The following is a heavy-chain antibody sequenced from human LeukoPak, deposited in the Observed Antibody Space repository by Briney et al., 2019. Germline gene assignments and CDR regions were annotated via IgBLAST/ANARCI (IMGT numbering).Heavy chain of an antibody. Sequence: SVKVSCKASGGTFSSYAISWVRQAPGQGLEWMGRIIPILGIANYAQKFQGRVTITANKSTSTAYMELSSLRSEDTAVYYCANYYYDSSGYLIDYWGQGTLVTVSS. J-gene: IGHJ4*02. CDR2: IIPILGIA. CDR3: ANYYYDSSGYLIDY. CDR1: GGTFSSYA. V-gene: IGHV1-69*04. D-gene: IGHD3-22*01.